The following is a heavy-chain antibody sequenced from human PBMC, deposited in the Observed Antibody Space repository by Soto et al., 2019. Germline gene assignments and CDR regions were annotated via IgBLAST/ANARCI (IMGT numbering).Heavy chain of an antibody. Sequence: QVQLQQSGPGLLKPSQTLSLTCAVSGDSVSSNSAAWNWIRQSPSRGLEWLGRTYYRPKWYSDYAGSVKRRITINADTSKNQFSLHLNSVTPQDTAVYYCARGPSPLAYWGRGTVVTVSS. CDR1: GDSVSSNSAA. V-gene: IGHV6-1*01. CDR2: TYYRPKWYS. CDR3: ARGPSPLAY. J-gene: IGHJ4*02. D-gene: IGHD6-6*01.